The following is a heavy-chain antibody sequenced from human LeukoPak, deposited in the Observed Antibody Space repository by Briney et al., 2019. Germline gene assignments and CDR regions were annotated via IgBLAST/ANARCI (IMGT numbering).Heavy chain of an antibody. V-gene: IGHV3-30*02. J-gene: IGHJ4*02. CDR2: IWSDGSIK. CDR1: GFTFGSYG. D-gene: IGHD1-26*01. CDR3: AKELVGVTYFDY. Sequence: PGGSLRLSCAASGFTFGSYGMHWVRQAPGKGLEWVALIWSDGSIKNYADSAKGRFTISRDNTRNTLYLQMNSLRVEDTAVYYCAKELVGVTYFDYWGQGTLVTVSS.